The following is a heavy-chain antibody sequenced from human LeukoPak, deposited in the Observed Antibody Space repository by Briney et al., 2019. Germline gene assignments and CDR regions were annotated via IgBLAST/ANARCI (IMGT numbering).Heavy chain of an antibody. V-gene: IGHV4-39*01. D-gene: IGHD1-26*01. Sequence: SGTLSLTCTVSGGSISSSSYYWGWIRQPPGKGPEWIGSIYYSGSTYYNPSLKSRVTISVGTSKNQFSLKLSSVTAADTAVYYCARLSGSYWPAGYWGQGTLVTVSS. CDR1: GGSISSSSYY. J-gene: IGHJ4*02. CDR3: ARLSGSYWPAGY. CDR2: IYYSGST.